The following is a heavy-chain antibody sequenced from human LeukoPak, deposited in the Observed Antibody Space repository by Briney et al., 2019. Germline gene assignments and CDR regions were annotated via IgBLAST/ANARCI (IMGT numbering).Heavy chain of an antibody. D-gene: IGHD2-15*01. CDR1: GYTFTGYY. CDR3: ARYCSGGSCYSFDY. CDR2: INPNSGGT. V-gene: IGHV1-2*02. Sequence: GASVKVSCKASGYTFTGYYMHWVRQAPGQGLEWMGWINPNSGGTNYAQKFQGRVTMTRDTSISTAYMELSRLRSDDTAVYYCARYCSGGSCYSFDYWGQGTLVTVSS. J-gene: IGHJ4*02.